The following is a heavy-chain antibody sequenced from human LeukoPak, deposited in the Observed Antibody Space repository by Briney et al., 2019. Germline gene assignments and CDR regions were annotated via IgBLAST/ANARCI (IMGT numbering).Heavy chain of an antibody. CDR2: INPNSGGT. Sequence: ASVKVSCKASGYTFTGYYMHWVRQAPGQGLEWMGWINPNSGGTNYAQKFQGRVTMIRDTSISTAYMELSRLRSDDTAVYYCARDWSYYDILTGYYAQGNWFDPWGQGTLVTVSS. J-gene: IGHJ5*02. V-gene: IGHV1-2*02. D-gene: IGHD3-9*01. CDR1: GYTFTGYY. CDR3: ARDWSYYDILTGYYAQGNWFDP.